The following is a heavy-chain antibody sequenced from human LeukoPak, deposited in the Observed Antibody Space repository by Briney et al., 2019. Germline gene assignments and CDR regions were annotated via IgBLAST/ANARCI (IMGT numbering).Heavy chain of an antibody. D-gene: IGHD3-10*01. Sequence: SVKVSCKASGGTFSSYAISWVRQAPGQGLEWRGGIIPIFGTANYAQKFQDRVTITADKSTSTAYMELSSLRSEDTAVYYCAGEGGYYYGSGSPSDPWGQGTLVTVSS. CDR2: IIPIFGTA. CDR1: GGTFSSYA. J-gene: IGHJ5*02. CDR3: AGEGGYYYGSGSPSDP. V-gene: IGHV1-69*06.